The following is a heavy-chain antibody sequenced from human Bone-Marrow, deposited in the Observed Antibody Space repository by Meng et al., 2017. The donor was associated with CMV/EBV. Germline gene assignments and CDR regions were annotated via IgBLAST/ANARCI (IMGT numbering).Heavy chain of an antibody. CDR1: GYTFTGYY. CDR3: ARDVAIYCSGGSCYRGSYWFVP. CDR2: INPNSGGT. J-gene: IGHJ5*02. D-gene: IGHD2-15*01. Sequence: ASVKVSCKASGYTFTGYYMHWVRQAPGQGLEWMGWINPNSGGTNYAQKFQGRVTMTRDTSISTAYMELSRLRSDDTAVYYCARDVAIYCSGGSCYRGSYWFVPWGQGTLVTVSS. V-gene: IGHV1-2*02.